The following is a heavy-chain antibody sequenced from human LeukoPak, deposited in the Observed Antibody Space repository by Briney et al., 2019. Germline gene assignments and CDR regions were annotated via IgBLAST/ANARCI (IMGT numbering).Heavy chain of an antibody. J-gene: IGHJ4*01. V-gene: IGHV1-69*13. Sequence: ASVKVSCKASGGTFSSYAISWVRQAPGQGLEWMGGIIPIFGTANYAQKFQGRVTITADESTSTAYMELSSLRSEDTAVYYCALTMVRGVIITPLGYWGHGTLVTVSS. CDR2: IIPIFGTA. CDR1: GGTFSSYA. D-gene: IGHD3-10*01. CDR3: ALTMVRGVIITPLGY.